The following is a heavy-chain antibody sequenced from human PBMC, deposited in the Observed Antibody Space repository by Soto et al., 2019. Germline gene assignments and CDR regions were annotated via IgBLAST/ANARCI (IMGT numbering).Heavy chain of an antibody. Sequence: QVQLQESGPGLVKPSQTLSLTCTVSGGSISSGGYYWSWIRQHPGKGLEWIGYIYYSGSTYYNPSLKSRVTISVDTSKNPFSLKLSSVTAADTAVYYCASGERGGYSGYDQPYYFDYWGQGTLVTVSS. CDR3: ASGERGGYSGYDQPYYFDY. CDR2: IYYSGST. CDR1: GGSISSGGYY. V-gene: IGHV4-31*03. D-gene: IGHD5-12*01. J-gene: IGHJ4*02.